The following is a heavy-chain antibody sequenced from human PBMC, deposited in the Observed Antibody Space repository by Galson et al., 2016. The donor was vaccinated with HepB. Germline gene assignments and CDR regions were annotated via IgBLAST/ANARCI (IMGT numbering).Heavy chain of an antibody. CDR3: ARDDATDGPIILDY. CDR1: GYSFKTYG. D-gene: IGHD3/OR15-3a*01. V-gene: IGHV1-3*01. J-gene: IGHJ4*02. CDR2: INDGDGSN. Sequence: SVKVSCKASGYSFKTYGIHWVRQAPGQRPEWMGWINDGDGSNLHSQRFQGRVTFTRDTSASTAYMELRSLIFEDTAVYLCARDDATDGPIILDYWGQGTLVTVSS.